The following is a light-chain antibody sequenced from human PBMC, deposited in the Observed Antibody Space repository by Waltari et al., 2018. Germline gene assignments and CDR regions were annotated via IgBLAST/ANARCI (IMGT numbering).Light chain of an antibody. J-gene: IGLJ2*01. CDR1: STDIGVYNY. V-gene: IGLV2-8*01. Sequence: QSALTQPPSASGSPGQSVTISCTGTSTDIGVYNYVSWYQQHPGKAPKLLIYEVTARPSGVPDRFSGSKSGNTASLTVSGLQGEDEADYYCASFAGSNNLFGGGTKLTVL. CDR3: ASFAGSNNL. CDR2: EVT.